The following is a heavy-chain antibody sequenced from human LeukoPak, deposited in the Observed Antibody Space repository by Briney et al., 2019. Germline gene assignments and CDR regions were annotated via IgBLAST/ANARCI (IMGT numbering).Heavy chain of an antibody. J-gene: IGHJ4*02. V-gene: IGHV4-59*08. CDR2: IYYIGST. Sequence: SETLSLTCTVSGGSISNYYWTWIRQPPGKGLEWIGDIYYIGSTNYNPSLKSRVTISVDTSKNQFSLNLSSVTAADTAVYYCARRDGDYDGAHFDYWGQGNLVTVSS. CDR1: GGSISNYY. D-gene: IGHD4-17*01. CDR3: ARRDGDYDGAHFDY.